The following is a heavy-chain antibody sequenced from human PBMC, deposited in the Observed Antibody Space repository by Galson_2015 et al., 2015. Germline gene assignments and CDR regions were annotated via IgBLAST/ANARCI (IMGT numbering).Heavy chain of an antibody. CDR2: IYYSGST. D-gene: IGHD5-12*01. CDR3: ARVGYDWFDP. V-gene: IGHV4-39*01. Sequence: ATLSLTCTVSGGSISSSSYYWGWIRQPPGKGLEWIGSIYYSGSTYYNPSLKSRVTISVDTSKNQFSLKLSSVTAADTAVYYCARVGYDWFDPWGQGTLVTVSS. CDR1: GGSISSSSYY. J-gene: IGHJ5*02.